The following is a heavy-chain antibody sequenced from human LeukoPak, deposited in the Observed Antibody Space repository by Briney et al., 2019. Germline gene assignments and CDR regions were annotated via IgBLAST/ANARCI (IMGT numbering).Heavy chain of an antibody. Sequence: PGRSLRLSCAASGFTFSSYGMHWVRQAPGKGLEWVAVISYDGSNKYYADSVKGRFTISRDNSKNTLFLQMNSLRAEDTAVCYCAKGLAYYDSSGYYPSFDHWGQGTLVTVSS. CDR3: AKGLAYYDSSGYYPSFDH. V-gene: IGHV3-30*18. CDR1: GFTFSSYG. J-gene: IGHJ4*02. CDR2: ISYDGSNK. D-gene: IGHD3-22*01.